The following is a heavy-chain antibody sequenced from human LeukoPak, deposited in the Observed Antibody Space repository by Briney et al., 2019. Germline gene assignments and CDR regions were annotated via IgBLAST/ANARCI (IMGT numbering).Heavy chain of an antibody. CDR1: GGSISSYC. V-gene: IGHV4-59*01. J-gene: IGHJ4*02. CDR2: IYYSGST. CDR3: ARDSLLGNYFDY. D-gene: IGHD2-15*01. Sequence: SETLSPTCTVSGGSISSYCWSWIRQPPGKGLEWIGYIYYSGSTNYNPSLKSRVTISVDTSKNQFSLKLSSVTAADTAVYYCARDSLLGNYFDYWGQGTLVTVSS.